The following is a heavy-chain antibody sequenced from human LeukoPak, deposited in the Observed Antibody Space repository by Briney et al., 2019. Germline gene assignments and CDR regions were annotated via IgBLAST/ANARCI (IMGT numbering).Heavy chain of an antibody. CDR1: GYTFTSYY. D-gene: IGHD4-17*01. CDR2: INPNGGRT. CDR3: AREKAYGDYYYYYGMDV. Sequence: ASVKVSCKASGYTFTSYYFHWVRQAPGQGLEWMGVINPNGGRTSYAQNFQGRVTMTRDTSTSTVYMELSSLRSEDTAVYYCAREKAYGDYYYYYGMDVWGQGTTVTVSS. V-gene: IGHV1-46*01. J-gene: IGHJ6*02.